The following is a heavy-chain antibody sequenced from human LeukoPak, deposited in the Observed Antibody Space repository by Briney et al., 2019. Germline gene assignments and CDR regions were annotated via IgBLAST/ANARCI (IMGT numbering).Heavy chain of an antibody. CDR1: GFIFSNYA. CDR2: ISGRSDNT. Sequence: GGSLRLSCSASGFIFSNYAMYWVRPAPGKGLAWVSAISGRSDNTYYADSVKGRFTLSRDSSKNTLYLQMNSLRADDTAVYYCAKWGDYDVLTGYYVSDFWGQGTLVTVSS. CDR3: AKWGDYDVLTGYYVSDF. D-gene: IGHD3-9*01. V-gene: IGHV3-23*01. J-gene: IGHJ4*02.